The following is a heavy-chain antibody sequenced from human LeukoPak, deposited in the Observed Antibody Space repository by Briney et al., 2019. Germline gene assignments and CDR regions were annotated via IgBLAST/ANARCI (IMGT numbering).Heavy chain of an antibody. D-gene: IGHD3-22*01. Sequence: GESLKISCKGSGYSFTSYWIGWVRQMPGKGLEWMGIIYPGDSDTRYSPSFQGQVTISADKSISTAYLQWSSLKASDTAMYYCARYYHYDSSGYPPYYFDYWGQGTLVTVSS. CDR3: ARYYHYDSSGYPPYYFDY. V-gene: IGHV5-51*01. J-gene: IGHJ4*02. CDR2: IYPGDSDT. CDR1: GYSFTSYW.